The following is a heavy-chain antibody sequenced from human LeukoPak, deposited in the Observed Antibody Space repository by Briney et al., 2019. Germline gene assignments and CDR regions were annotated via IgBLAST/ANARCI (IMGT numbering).Heavy chain of an antibody. CDR1: GFTFSSYW. CDR3: ARGRPHGNDY. D-gene: IGHD4-23*01. CDR2: ISRDGSST. V-gene: IGHV3-74*01. J-gene: IGHJ4*02. Sequence: GGSLRLSCAASGFTFSSYWMNWVRQAPGKGLVWVSRISRDGSSTNYADSVKGRFSISRDNAKNTLYLQMNSLRDEDTAVYYCARGRPHGNDYWGQGTLVTVSS.